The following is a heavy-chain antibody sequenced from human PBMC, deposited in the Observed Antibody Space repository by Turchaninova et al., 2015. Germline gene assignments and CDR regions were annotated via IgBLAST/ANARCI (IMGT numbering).Heavy chain of an antibody. CDR3: ARDPQTVDYSNYNAMDV. Sequence: QVQLVQSGAEVKKPGSSVKVSCKSSGGTFSSYPISWVRQAPGPGLEWMGGMIPMFGTSNYEHKCQGRGTITADESTSTAYMELSSLKSEDTAVYYCARDPQTVDYSNYNAMDVWGQGTTVTVSS. CDR1: GGTFSSYP. D-gene: IGHD4-11*01. V-gene: IGHV1-69*01. J-gene: IGHJ6*02. CDR2: MIPMFGTS.